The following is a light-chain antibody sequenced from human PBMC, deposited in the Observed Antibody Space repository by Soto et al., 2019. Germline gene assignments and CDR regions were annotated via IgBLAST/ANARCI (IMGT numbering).Light chain of an antibody. CDR1: QSVSSSY. Sequence: EIVLPQSPGTVSLSPGERATLSCRASQSVSSSYLAWYQQKPGQAPRLLIYGASSRATGIPDRFSGSGSGTDFTLTISRLEPEDFAVYYCQQYGSSPLTFGPGTKVDIK. CDR2: GAS. J-gene: IGKJ3*01. V-gene: IGKV3-20*01. CDR3: QQYGSSPLT.